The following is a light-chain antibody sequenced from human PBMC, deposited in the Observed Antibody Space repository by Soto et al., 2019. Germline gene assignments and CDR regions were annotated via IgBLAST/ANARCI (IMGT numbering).Light chain of an antibody. V-gene: IGKV2-28*01. J-gene: IGKJ4*01. CDR1: QRLLYSNGYNY. CDR2: LGS. CDR3: MQALQTPVT. Sequence: DLVMTQSPVLLSVTPGGPASIYCRSSQRLLYSNGYNYLDWYLQKPVQSPQLLIYLGSHRASGVSDRFSGSGSGTDFTLKISRLEAEDVGIYYCMQALQTPVTFGGGTKVDIK.